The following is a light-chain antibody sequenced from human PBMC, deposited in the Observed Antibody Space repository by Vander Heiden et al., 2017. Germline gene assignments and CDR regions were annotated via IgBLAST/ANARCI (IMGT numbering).Light chain of an antibody. CDR2: SNN. CDR3: AAWDDSLNGLYV. J-gene: IGLJ1*01. CDR1: SSNIGSNT. Sequence: ISCSGSSSNIGSNTVNWYQQLPGTAPKLLIYSNNQRPSGVPDRFSGSKSGTSASLAISGLQSEDEADYYCAAWDDSLNGLYVFGTGTKVTVL. V-gene: IGLV1-44*01.